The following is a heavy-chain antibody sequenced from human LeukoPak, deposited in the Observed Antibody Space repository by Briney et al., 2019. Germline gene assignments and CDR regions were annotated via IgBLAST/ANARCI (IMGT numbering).Heavy chain of an antibody. Sequence: PGGSLRLSCAASGFTFSSYAMSWVRQAPGKGLEWVSGISGSGGSTYYADSVKGRFTISRDNAKNSLYLQMNSLRAEDTAVYYCAKDQSDASGSGYGMDVWGQGTTVTVSS. D-gene: IGHD3-10*01. J-gene: IGHJ6*02. CDR2: ISGSGGST. V-gene: IGHV3-23*01. CDR1: GFTFSSYA. CDR3: AKDQSDASGSGYGMDV.